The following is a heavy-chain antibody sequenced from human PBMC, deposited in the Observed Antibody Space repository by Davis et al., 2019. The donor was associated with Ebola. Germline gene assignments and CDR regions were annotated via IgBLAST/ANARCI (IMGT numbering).Heavy chain of an antibody. CDR1: GFTFSSYG. V-gene: IGHV3-30*02. Sequence: GGSLSLSCAASGFTFSSYGMHWVRQAPGKGLEWVAFIRYDANNKYHADSVKGRLTISRDNAKDSLYLQMNSLSAEDTAVYYCARDQYYYGSDNYYTNYFDNWGQGTLVTVSS. D-gene: IGHD3-10*01. J-gene: IGHJ4*02. CDR2: IRYDANNK. CDR3: ARDQYYYGSDNYYTNYFDN.